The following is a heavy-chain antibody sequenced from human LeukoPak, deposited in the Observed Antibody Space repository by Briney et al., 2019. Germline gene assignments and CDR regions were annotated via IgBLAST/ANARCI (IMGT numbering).Heavy chain of an antibody. V-gene: IGHV3-30-3*01. CDR3: ARDLEAAPGTYVFDP. CDR2: ISYDGSNK. Sequence: PGGSLSLSCAASGFTFRSYTMHWVRQAPGKGLEWVTIISYDGSNKYYADSVKGRFTIARDNSKNTLYLQMNSLRAEDTAVYHCARDLEAAPGTYVFDPWGQGTLVTVSS. D-gene: IGHD6-13*01. J-gene: IGHJ5*02. CDR1: GFTFRSYT.